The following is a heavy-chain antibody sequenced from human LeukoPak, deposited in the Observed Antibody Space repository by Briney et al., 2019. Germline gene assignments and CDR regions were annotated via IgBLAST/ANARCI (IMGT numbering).Heavy chain of an antibody. Sequence: PGGSLTLSCAASGFTTRFSFSDYYMSWIRQAPGKGLEWVSVIYSGGSTYYADSMQGPFTISRDNSKNTLYLQMNSLRAEDTAVYYCASQGWLQSGFDPCGHGNLVTASS. J-gene: IGHJ5*02. CDR3: ASQGWLQSGFDP. CDR2: IYSGGST. V-gene: IGHV3-66*02. CDR1: GFTTRFSFSDYY. D-gene: IGHD5-24*01.